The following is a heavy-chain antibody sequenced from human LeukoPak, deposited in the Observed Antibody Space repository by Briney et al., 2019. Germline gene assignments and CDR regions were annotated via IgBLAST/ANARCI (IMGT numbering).Heavy chain of an antibody. Sequence: SETLSLTCTVSGGSISSSSYYWGCIRQPPGKGLEWIGSIYYSGSTYYNPSLKSRVTISVDTSKNQFSLKLSSVTAADTAVYYCASAGRITIFGVVIRRLNWFDPWGQGTLVTVSS. CDR3: ASAGRITIFGVVIRRLNWFDP. CDR1: GGSISSSSYY. D-gene: IGHD3-3*01. CDR2: IYYSGST. J-gene: IGHJ5*02. V-gene: IGHV4-39*01.